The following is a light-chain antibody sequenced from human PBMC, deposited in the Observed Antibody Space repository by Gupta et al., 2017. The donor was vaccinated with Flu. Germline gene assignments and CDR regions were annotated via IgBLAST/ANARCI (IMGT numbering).Light chain of an antibody. CDR3: QPDNNCPC. V-gene: IGKV1-5*03. CDR1: QSISSW. J-gene: IGKJ2*03. CDR2: KAS. Sequence: DIQRTESPSTLSASVGDRVTSTCRASQSISSWLHWYQQKPWKAPKLLIYKASSLESGVPSRFSGSGSGTEFTLTISSLQPDDFANYYCQPDNNCPCFGEGTKLEIK.